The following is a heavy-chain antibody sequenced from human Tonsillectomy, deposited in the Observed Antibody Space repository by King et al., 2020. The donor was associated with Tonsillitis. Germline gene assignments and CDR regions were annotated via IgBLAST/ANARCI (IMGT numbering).Heavy chain of an antibody. Sequence: VQLVESGGGLVQPGRSLRLSCTGSGFTFGDYIMSWFRQAPGKGLEWVGFIRSKTYGGTSEYAASVKGRFIFSRDDSKSVAYLQMNSLKTEDTAVYYCTSCILDYGDYGVRGGFDHWGQGTLVAVSS. D-gene: IGHD4-17*01. V-gene: IGHV3-49*03. CDR3: TSCILDYGDYGVRGGFDH. CDR2: IRSKTYGGTS. J-gene: IGHJ4*02. CDR1: GFTFGDYI.